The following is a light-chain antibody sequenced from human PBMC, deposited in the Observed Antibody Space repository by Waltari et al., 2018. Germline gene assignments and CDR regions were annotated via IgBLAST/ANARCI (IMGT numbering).Light chain of an antibody. V-gene: IGLV3-21*04. CDR2: YDS. J-gene: IGLJ1*01. CDR3: HVWHPDVDPGV. CDR1: NIGRYS. Sequence: SYVLTQPPSVSVAPGATARITCGGDNIGRYSVHWYQQRPGQAPMLVIYYDSDRPSGIPERFSGSNSGNTATLTISRVEAGDEAKYYCHVWHPDVDPGVFGTGTDVTVL.